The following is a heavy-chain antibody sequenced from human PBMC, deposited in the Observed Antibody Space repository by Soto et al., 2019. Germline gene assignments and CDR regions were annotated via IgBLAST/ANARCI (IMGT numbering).Heavy chain of an antibody. D-gene: IGHD2-15*01. CDR3: ARGQEVGAHFFDS. J-gene: IGHJ4*02. CDR1: GFTFSGFD. V-gene: IGHV3-13*01. CDR2: IGTAGDT. Sequence: QPXGSLILSCEASGFTFSGFDMHWVRQPTGKGLEWVSTIGTAGDTYYAVSVKGRFTISRDNAKNSLSLQMNSLRAGDTAVYFCARGQEVGAHFFDSWGQGTQVTVSS.